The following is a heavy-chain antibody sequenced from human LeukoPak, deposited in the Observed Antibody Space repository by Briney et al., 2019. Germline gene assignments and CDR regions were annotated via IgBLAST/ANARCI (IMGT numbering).Heavy chain of an antibody. J-gene: IGHJ5*02. D-gene: IGHD4-17*01. Sequence: PGGSLRLSCAASGFTFISFGMHWVRQAPGKGLQWVALISFDGGDKYYADSVKGRFTISRDNSKNAVYIQMNSLRAEDTAVYYCVRGADGDYVAWGQGTLVTVSS. CDR1: GFTFISFG. V-gene: IGHV3-30*03. CDR3: VRGADGDYVA. CDR2: ISFDGGDK.